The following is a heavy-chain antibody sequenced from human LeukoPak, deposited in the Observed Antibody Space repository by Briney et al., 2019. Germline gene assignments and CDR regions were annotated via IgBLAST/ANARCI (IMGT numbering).Heavy chain of an antibody. CDR3: TTDPGGGWVFYYYYYMDV. J-gene: IGHJ6*03. V-gene: IGHV3-15*01. Sequence: GGSLRLSCAASGFTFSNAWMSWVRQAPGKGLEWVGRIKSKTDGGTTDYAAPVKGRFTISRDDSKNTLYLQMNSLKTEDTAVYYCTTDPGGGWVFYYYYYMDVWGKGTTVTVSS. CDR2: IKSKTDGGTT. CDR1: GFTFSNAW. D-gene: IGHD6-13*01.